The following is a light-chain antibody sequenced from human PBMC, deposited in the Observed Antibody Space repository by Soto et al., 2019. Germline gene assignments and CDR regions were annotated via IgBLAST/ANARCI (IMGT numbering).Light chain of an antibody. V-gene: IGKV1-5*03. CDR1: QSISGS. Sequence: DIQMTQSPSTLSASVGDRVTITCRASQSISGSLAWYQQKPGKAPKLLIYEASNLQSGVPSRFSGSGSGTEYTLTIRSLQPDVSASYYCQQYNGFWTFGPGTRVQIK. J-gene: IGKJ1*01. CDR2: EAS. CDR3: QQYNGFWT.